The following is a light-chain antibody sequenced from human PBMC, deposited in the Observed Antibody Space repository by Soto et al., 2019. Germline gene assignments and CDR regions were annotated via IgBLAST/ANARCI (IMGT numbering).Light chain of an antibody. CDR1: SSDVGDYNF. Sequence: QSVLTQPASVSGSPGQSITISCTGTSSDVGDYNFVSWYQQLPGKAPKLMIYEVSHRPSGVSNRFSGSKSGNTASLTISGLVAEDEAHYYCSSHTSSSIWVFGGGTKLTVL. J-gene: IGLJ3*02. CDR3: SSHTSSSIWV. V-gene: IGLV2-14*03. CDR2: EVS.